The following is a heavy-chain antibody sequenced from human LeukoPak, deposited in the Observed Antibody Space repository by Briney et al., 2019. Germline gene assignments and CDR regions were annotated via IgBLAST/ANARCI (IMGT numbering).Heavy chain of an antibody. CDR3: ARAKWDYYGSGSYYTLDY. J-gene: IGHJ4*02. CDR2: ISYDGSNK. Sequence: QPGGSLRLSCAASGFTFSSYAMHWVRQALGKGLEWVAVISYDGSNKYYADSVKGRFTISRDNSKNTLYLQMNSLRAEDTAVYYCARAKWDYYGSGSYYTLDYWGQGTLVTVSS. D-gene: IGHD3-10*01. CDR1: GFTFSSYA. V-gene: IGHV3-30*01.